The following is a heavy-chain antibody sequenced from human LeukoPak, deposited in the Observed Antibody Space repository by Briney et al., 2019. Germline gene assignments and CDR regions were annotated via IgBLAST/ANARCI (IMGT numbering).Heavy chain of an antibody. CDR1: GFTFSSYG. CDR2: IWYDGSNK. Sequence: PGGSLRLSCGASGFTFSSYGMHWVRQAPGKGLEWVAVIWYDGSNKYYADSVKGRFTISRDNSKNTLYLQMNSLRAEDTAVYYCARDPSLGYFDYWGQGTLVTVSS. J-gene: IGHJ4*02. CDR3: ARDPSLGYFDY. V-gene: IGHV3-33*08.